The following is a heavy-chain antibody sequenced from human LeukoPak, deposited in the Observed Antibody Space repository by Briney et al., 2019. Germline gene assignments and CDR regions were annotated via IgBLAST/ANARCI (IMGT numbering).Heavy chain of an antibody. CDR1: GFTFRSYN. CDR2: ITSTSTYI. Sequence: GGSLRLSCAASGFTFRSYNMNWVRQAPGKGLEWVSTITSTSTYIAYADSVKGRFTISRDNADNSLYLQMNSLRDDDTAVYYCAKERPHGMDVWGQGTSVTVSS. D-gene: IGHD6-6*01. J-gene: IGHJ6*02. V-gene: IGHV3-21*01. CDR3: AKERPHGMDV.